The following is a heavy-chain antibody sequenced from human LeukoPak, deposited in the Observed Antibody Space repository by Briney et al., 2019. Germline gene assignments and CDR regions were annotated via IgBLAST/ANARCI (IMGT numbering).Heavy chain of an antibody. Sequence: GASVKVSCKASGYTFTGYYMHWVRQAPGRGLEWMGWINVNSGGTNYAQKFQGRVTMTRDTSISTAYMELSRLRSDDTAVYYCARGGQFATDAFDIWGQGTMVTVSS. CDR3: ARGGQFATDAFDI. V-gene: IGHV1-2*02. D-gene: IGHD2-15*01. J-gene: IGHJ3*02. CDR1: GYTFTGYY. CDR2: INVNSGGT.